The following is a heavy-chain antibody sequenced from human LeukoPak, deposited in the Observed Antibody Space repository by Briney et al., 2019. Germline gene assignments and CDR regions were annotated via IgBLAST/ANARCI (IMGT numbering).Heavy chain of an antibody. D-gene: IGHD2-15*01. V-gene: IGHV1-2*02. CDR1: GYTFTGYY. CDR3: ARECSGGSCHYYYGMDV. J-gene: IGHJ6*02. CDR2: INPNSGGT. Sequence: GASVKVSCKASGYTFTGYYMHWVRQAPGQGLEWMGWINPNSGGTNYAQKFQGRVTMTRDTSISTAYMELSRLRSDDTAVYYCARECSGGSCHYYYGMDVWGQGNTVTVSS.